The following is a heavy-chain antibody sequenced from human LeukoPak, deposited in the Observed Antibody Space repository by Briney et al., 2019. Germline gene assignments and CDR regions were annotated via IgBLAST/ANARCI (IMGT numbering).Heavy chain of an antibody. CDR2: ISWNSADI. D-gene: IGHD3-10*01. CDR3: AKTLFGSGSPNAFDI. CDR1: GFTFDDYA. V-gene: IGHV3-9*03. J-gene: IGHJ3*02. Sequence: PGRSLRLSCAASGFTFDDYAMHWVRQAPGTGLAWVSGISWNSADIGYADSVKGRFTISRDNAKKTLYLQMNSLRTEDMAVYYCAKTLFGSGSPNAFDIWGQGTLVTVS.